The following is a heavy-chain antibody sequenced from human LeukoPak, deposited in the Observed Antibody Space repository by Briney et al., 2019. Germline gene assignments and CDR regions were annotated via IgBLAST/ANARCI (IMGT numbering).Heavy chain of an antibody. V-gene: IGHV1-3*01. CDR1: GYTFTSYA. D-gene: IGHD5-24*01. J-gene: IGHJ4*02. CDR3: ARGVGDGYNSPFDY. CDR2: INGGNGNI. Sequence: ASVKVSCKASGYTFTSYALHWVRQAPGQRLEWMGWINGGNGNIRYSQKFQGRVTITRDTSASTAHMEVSSLRSEDTAVYYCARGVGDGYNSPFDYWGQGTLVTVSS.